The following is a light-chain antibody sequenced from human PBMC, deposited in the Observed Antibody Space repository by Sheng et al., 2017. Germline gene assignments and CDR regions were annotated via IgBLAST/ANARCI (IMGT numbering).Light chain of an antibody. J-gene: IGLJ3*02. CDR2: SNN. V-gene: IGLV1-44*01. CDR3: AAWDDSLSGRV. Sequence: QSVLTQPPSASGTPGQRVTISCSGTNSNIGSNTVSWYQQLPGTAPKVLICSNNQRPSGVPDRFSASKSGTSASLAISGLQSEDEADYYCAAWDDSLSGRVFGGGTKLTVL. CDR1: NSNIGSNT.